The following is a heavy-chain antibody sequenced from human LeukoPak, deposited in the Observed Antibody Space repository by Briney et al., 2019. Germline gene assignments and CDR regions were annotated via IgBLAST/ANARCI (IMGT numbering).Heavy chain of an antibody. D-gene: IGHD6-13*01. CDR3: AKQDRGTGIAAGLDY. Sequence: PSETLSLTCNVSGALISSYYWNWIRQPPGKGLEWIGYISYSGGTNYNPSLKSRVTISVDMSKNHFSLRLSSVTAADTAVYHCAKQDRGTGIAAGLDYWGQGTLVTVSS. CDR2: ISYSGGT. V-gene: IGHV4-59*08. J-gene: IGHJ4*02. CDR1: GALISSYY.